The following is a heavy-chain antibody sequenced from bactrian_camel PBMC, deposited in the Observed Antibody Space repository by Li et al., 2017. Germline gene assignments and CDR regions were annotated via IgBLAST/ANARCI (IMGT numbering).Heavy chain of an antibody. CDR3: ATSTGAVVAHS. J-gene: IGHJ6*01. CDR1: GITFSDHY. V-gene: IGHV3-2*01. CDR2: IYSDGSKT. D-gene: IGHD6*01. Sequence: HAQLVESGGGLVQPGGSLSISCAASGITFSDHYMSWVRQTPGKGLEWVCSIYSDGSKTNYGDSVKGRFTISRDNTKNTVYLQMSSLKSEDTALYYCATSTGAVVAHSWGQGTQVTVS.